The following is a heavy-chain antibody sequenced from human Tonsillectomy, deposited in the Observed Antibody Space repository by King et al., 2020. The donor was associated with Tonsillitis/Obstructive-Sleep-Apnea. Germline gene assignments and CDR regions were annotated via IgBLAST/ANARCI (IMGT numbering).Heavy chain of an antibody. Sequence: QLVQSGAEVKKPGASVKVSCKASGYTFTNYDITWVRQATGQGLEWMGWMNPNSGNTGYAQKFRGRVTMTSNTSISTAYMEMSSLKSDDTAVYYCARAIRNQLLSEYWGQGTLVTVSS. D-gene: IGHD2-2*01. V-gene: IGHV1-8*01. J-gene: IGHJ4*02. CDR3: ARAIRNQLLSEY. CDR2: MNPNSGNT. CDR1: GYTFTNYD.